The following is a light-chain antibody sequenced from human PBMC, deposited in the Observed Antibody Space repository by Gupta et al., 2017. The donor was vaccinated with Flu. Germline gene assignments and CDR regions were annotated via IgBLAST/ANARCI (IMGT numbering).Light chain of an antibody. CDR2: KAS. CDR1: QTMSSW. V-gene: IGKV1-5*03. J-gene: IGKJ4*01. CDR3: QKYDRYPLT. Sequence: DIQMTQSPSSLSASVGDTVTITCRASQTMSSWLAWYQQKPGKAPNLLIYKASTLQTGVPSRFSGSGSGTDFTLTINNRQPEDFATYYCQKYDRYPLTFGGGTKVGIK.